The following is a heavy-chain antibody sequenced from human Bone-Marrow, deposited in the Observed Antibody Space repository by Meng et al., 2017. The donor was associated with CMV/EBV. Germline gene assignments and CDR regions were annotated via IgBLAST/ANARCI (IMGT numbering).Heavy chain of an antibody. Sequence: GESLKISCAASGFTFSSYAMHWVRQAPGKGLEWVAVISYDGRNEYYADSVKGRFTISRDNSKNTLYLQMNSLRAEDTAVYYCARDGTWLRFLEWLFDYWGQGTPVTGSS. CDR1: GFTFSSYA. D-gene: IGHD3-3*01. CDR2: ISYDGRNE. CDR3: ARDGTWLRFLEWLFDY. V-gene: IGHV3-30*04. J-gene: IGHJ4*02.